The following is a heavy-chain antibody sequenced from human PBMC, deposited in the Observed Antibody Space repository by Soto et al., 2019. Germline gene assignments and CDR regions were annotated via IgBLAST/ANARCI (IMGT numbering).Heavy chain of an antibody. CDR1: GYTFSGYY. CDR2: INPTSGVT. D-gene: IGHD1-20*01. V-gene: IGHV1-2*04. Sequence: ASVKVSCKASGYTFSGYYIHWVRQAPGQGLEWLGWINPTSGVTHYAQKFQGWVTITRDMSITTAYMEVSTLKSDDTAVFYCAREITGSTLDSWGQGTLVTVSS. J-gene: IGHJ4*02. CDR3: AREITGSTLDS.